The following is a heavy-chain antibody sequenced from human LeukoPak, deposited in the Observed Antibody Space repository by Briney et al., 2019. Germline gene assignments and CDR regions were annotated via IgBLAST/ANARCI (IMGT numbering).Heavy chain of an antibody. CDR2: IWYDGSNK. Sequence: GGSLRLSCAASGFTFSSYGMHWLRQAPGKGLGWVAVIWYDGSNKYYADSVKGRFTISRDNSKNTLYLQMNSLRAEDTAVYYCAKDGSGENFDYWGQGTLVTVSS. CDR1: GFTFSSYG. V-gene: IGHV3-33*06. J-gene: IGHJ4*02. CDR3: AKDGSGENFDY. D-gene: IGHD3-10*01.